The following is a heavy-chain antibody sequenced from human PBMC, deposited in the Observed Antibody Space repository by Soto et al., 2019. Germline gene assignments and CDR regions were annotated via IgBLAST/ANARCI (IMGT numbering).Heavy chain of an antibody. CDR1: GGSISSGDYY. CDR3: ARGQGVVSGMDV. V-gene: IGHV4-30-4*01. CDR2: IYYSGST. J-gene: IGHJ6*02. D-gene: IGHD2-8*02. Sequence: SETLSLTCTVSGGSISSGDYYWSWIRQPPGKGLEWIGYIYYSGSTYYNPSLKSRVTISVDTSKNQFSLKLSSVTAADTAVYYCARGQGVVSGMDVCGQGTTVTVSS.